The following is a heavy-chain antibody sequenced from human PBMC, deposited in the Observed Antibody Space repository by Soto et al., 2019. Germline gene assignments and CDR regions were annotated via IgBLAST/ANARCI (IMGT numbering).Heavy chain of an antibody. CDR1: GFTFSTYG. J-gene: IGHJ4*02. D-gene: IGHD3-3*01. V-gene: IGHV3-30*03. Sequence: QVQLVESGGGVVQPGRSLRLSCAASGFTFSTYGMHWVRQAPGKGLEWVAVISYDGSNKYYADSVKGRFTISRDNSKNTLYLQMNSLRAEDTAVYYCARETNYDFWSGYYFDYWGQGTLVTVSS. CDR3: ARETNYDFWSGYYFDY. CDR2: ISYDGSNK.